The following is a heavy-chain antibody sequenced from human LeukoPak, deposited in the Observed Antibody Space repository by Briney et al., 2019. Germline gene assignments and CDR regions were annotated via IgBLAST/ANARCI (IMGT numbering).Heavy chain of an antibody. J-gene: IGHJ1*01. CDR1: GFTFSSYW. D-gene: IGHD3-22*01. V-gene: IGHV3-74*01. CDR3: ARAPSEIGGYYPEYFRH. Sequence: QTGGSLRLSCAASGFTFSSYWMDWVRQAPGKGLVWVSRIKSDGSTNYADSVKGRFTISRDNAKNTLSLQMNSLRAEDTGVYYCARAPSEIGGYYPEYFRHWGQGTLVTVSS. CDR2: IKSDGST.